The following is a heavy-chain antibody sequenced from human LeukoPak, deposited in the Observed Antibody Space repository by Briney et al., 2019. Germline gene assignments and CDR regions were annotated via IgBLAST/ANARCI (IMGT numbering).Heavy chain of an antibody. V-gene: IGHV4-59*01. Sequence: SETLSLTCTVSGGSISSYYWSWIRQPPGKGLEWIGYIYYSGSTNYNPSLKSRVTISVDTSKNQFSLKLSSVTAADTAVYYCASGRRGSWLSDYWGQGTLVTVSS. CDR3: ASGRRGSWLSDY. CDR2: IYYSGST. CDR1: GGSISSYY. J-gene: IGHJ4*02. D-gene: IGHD6-19*01.